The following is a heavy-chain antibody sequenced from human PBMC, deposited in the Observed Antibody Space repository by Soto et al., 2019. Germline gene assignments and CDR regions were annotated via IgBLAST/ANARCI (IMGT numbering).Heavy chain of an antibody. D-gene: IGHD6-13*01. CDR2: INDSGST. J-gene: IGHJ2*01. CDR3: ARGRTVSTYSRYCDSGSYFDL. V-gene: IGHV4-34*01. CDR1: GGSFSGYY. Sequence: QAQLQQWGAGLLKPSETLSLTCAVYGGSFSGYYWSWIRQPPGKGLEWIGEINDSGSTNYNPSLKSRVPISVDTSKNQFSLKLSSVNAADMAVYYCARGRTVSTYSRYCDSGSYFDLWGRGTLVTVS.